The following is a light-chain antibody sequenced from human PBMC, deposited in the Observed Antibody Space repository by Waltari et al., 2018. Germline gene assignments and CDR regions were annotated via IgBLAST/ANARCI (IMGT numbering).Light chain of an antibody. V-gene: IGLV2-14*01. CDR3: SSYTSIIPPFL. Sequence: QSALTQPASVSGSPGQSITFSCTRSSSYLGGYSFVSWYQQHPGKAPKLMIYDVSHRPSGVSTRFSGSKSGNTASLTISGLQPEDEADYYCSSYTSIIPPFLFGTGTKVTVL. CDR1: SSYLGGYSF. CDR2: DVS. J-gene: IGLJ1*01.